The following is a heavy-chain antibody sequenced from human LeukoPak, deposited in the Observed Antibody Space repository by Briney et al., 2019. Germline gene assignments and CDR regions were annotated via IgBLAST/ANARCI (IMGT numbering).Heavy chain of an antibody. V-gene: IGHV3-9*01. CDR1: GFTFDDYA. CDR3: ATVRGSDWYMDY. Sequence: GKSLRLSCAASGFTFDDYAMHWVRQAPGKGLEWVLGISWNSGSIGYADSVKGRFTISRDNAKNTLYLQMKNLRAEDTAVYYCATVRGSDWYMDYWGQGTLVTVSS. J-gene: IGHJ4*02. D-gene: IGHD6-19*01. CDR2: ISWNSGSI.